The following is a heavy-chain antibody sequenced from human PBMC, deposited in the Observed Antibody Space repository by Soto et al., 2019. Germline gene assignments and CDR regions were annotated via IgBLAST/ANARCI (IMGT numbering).Heavy chain of an antibody. CDR1: GYTFTSYA. D-gene: IGHD1-1*01. CDR2: INAGNGNT. V-gene: IGHV1-3*01. Sequence: GASVKVSCKASGYTFTSYAMHWVRQAPGQRLEWMGWINAGNGNTKYSQKFQGRVTITRDTSASTAYMELSSLRSEDTAVYYCARQELGYNWNDGVEYNWFDPWGQGTLVTVSS. J-gene: IGHJ5*02. CDR3: ARQELGYNWNDGVEYNWFDP.